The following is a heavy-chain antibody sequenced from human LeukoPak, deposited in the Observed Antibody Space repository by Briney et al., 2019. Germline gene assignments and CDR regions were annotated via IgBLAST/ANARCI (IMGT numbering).Heavy chain of an antibody. D-gene: IGHD3-22*01. CDR1: GFTFSSYA. J-gene: IGHJ4*02. Sequence: GGSLRLSCAASGFTFSSYAMSWVRQAPGKGLEWVAFIRYDGSNKYYADSVKGRFTISRDNSKNTLYLQMNSLRAEDTAVYYCAKDRYYYDSSGYPDYWGQGTLVTVSS. CDR3: AKDRYYYDSSGYPDY. V-gene: IGHV3-30*02. CDR2: IRYDGSNK.